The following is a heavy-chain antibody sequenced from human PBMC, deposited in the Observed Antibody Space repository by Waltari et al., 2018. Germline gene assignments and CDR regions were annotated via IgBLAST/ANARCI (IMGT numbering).Heavy chain of an antibody. CDR3: ARILTIRYGEEQYNWFDP. CDR1: GGSISSSSYY. D-gene: IGHD3-10*01. V-gene: IGHV4-39*07. J-gene: IGHJ5*02. CDR2: IEYSGST. Sequence: QLQLQESGPGLVKPSETLSLPCTVSGGSISSSSYYWGWIRQPPGTGLEWIGSIEYSGSTYYNPSLKSRVTISVDTSKNQFSLKLSSVTAADTAVYYCARILTIRYGEEQYNWFDPWGQGTLVTVSS.